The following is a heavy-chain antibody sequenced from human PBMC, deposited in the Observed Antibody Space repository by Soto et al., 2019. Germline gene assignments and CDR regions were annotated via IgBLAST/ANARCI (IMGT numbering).Heavy chain of an antibody. CDR3: AKEVPDYYDSGGHPDPR. J-gene: IGHJ4*02. D-gene: IGHD3-22*01. CDR2: ISSSGGST. V-gene: IGHV3-23*01. Sequence: PGGSLRLSCAASGFTFSSYAMSWVRQAPGKGLEWVSAISSSGGSTYYADSVKGRFTISRDNSKNTLYLQMNSLRAEDTAVYYCAKEVPDYYDSGGHPDPRWGQGTLVTVSS. CDR1: GFTFSSYA.